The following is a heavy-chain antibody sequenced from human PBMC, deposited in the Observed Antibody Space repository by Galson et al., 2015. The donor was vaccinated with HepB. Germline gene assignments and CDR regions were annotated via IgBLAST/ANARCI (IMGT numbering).Heavy chain of an antibody. D-gene: IGHD6-19*01. Sequence: SLRLSCAASGVSFNDYGLHWVRQAPGKGLEWLSVIWRDEGSNKHCADSVKGRFTVSRDNSKRTLYLQMNSLRVEDTAIYYCATERRHNTGWFALDSWGQGALVTVSS. CDR2: IWRDEGSNK. V-gene: IGHV3-33*01. J-gene: IGHJ4*02. CDR3: ATERRHNTGWFALDS. CDR1: GVSFNDYG.